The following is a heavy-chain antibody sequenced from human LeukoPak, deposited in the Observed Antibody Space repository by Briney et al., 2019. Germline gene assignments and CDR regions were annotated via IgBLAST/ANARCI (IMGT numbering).Heavy chain of an antibody. Sequence: ASVKVSCKSSGYTFTSYGISWVRQAPGQGLEWTGWISVYNGNTNYAQKLQGRVTMTTDTSTTTAYMELRSLRSDDTAVYYCAREGDCSSTSCYTPFDYWGQGTLVTVSS. D-gene: IGHD2-2*02. V-gene: IGHV1-18*01. J-gene: IGHJ4*02. CDR2: ISVYNGNT. CDR3: AREGDCSSTSCYTPFDY. CDR1: GYTFTSYG.